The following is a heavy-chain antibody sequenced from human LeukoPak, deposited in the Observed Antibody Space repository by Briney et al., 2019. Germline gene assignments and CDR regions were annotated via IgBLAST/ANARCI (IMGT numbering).Heavy chain of an antibody. D-gene: IGHD5-18*01. CDR1: GFTFSNFW. CDR2: IKQDGSEK. CDR3: ARVVGYQYYFDF. Sequence: GGSLRLSCAASGFTFSNFWMGWVRQAPGKGLEWVANIKQDGSEKYYVDSMKGRFTISRDNAKNSLYLQMNSLRAEDTAVYYCARVVGYQYYFDFWGQGTLVTVSS. V-gene: IGHV3-7*01. J-gene: IGHJ4*02.